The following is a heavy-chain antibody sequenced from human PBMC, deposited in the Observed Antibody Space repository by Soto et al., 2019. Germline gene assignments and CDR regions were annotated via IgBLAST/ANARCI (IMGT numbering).Heavy chain of an antibody. D-gene: IGHD2-15*01. CDR3: ASPGYCSGGSCYPPNY. J-gene: IGHJ4*02. CDR1: GGTFSSYT. Sequence: GASVKVSCKASGGTFSSYTISWVRQAPGQGLEWMGRIIPILGIANYAQKFQGRVTITADKSTSTAYMELSSLRSEDTAVYYCASPGYCSGGSCYPPNYWGQGTLVTVSS. V-gene: IGHV1-69*02. CDR2: IIPILGIA.